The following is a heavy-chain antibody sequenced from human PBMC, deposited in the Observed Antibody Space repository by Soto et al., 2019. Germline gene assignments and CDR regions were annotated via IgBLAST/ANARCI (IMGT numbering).Heavy chain of an antibody. V-gene: IGHV3-21*01. CDR1: GFTFSSYS. CDR3: AREGCSSTSCHGMHTPHDYYYYGMDV. Sequence: PGGSLRLSCAASGFTFSSYSMNWVRQAPGKGLEWVSSISSSSSYIYYADSVKGRFTISRDNAKNSLYLQMNSLRAEDTAVYYCAREGCSSTSCHGMHTPHDYYYYGMDVWGQGTTVTVSS. D-gene: IGHD2-2*01. CDR2: ISSSSSYI. J-gene: IGHJ6*02.